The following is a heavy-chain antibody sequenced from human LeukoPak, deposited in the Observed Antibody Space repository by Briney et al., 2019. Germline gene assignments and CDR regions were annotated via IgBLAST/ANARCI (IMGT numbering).Heavy chain of an antibody. D-gene: IGHD6-19*01. Sequence: SETLSLTCTVSGGSIGSYYWSWIRQPPGKGLEWIGYIYYGGSTNYNPSLKSRVTISVDTSKNQFSLKLSSVTAADTAVYYCARRVDSSGFLNWGQGTLVTVSS. CDR2: IYYGGST. V-gene: IGHV4-59*01. CDR3: ARRVDSSGFLN. CDR1: GGSIGSYY. J-gene: IGHJ4*02.